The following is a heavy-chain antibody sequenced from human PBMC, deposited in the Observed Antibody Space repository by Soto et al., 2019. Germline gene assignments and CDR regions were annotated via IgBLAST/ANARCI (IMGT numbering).Heavy chain of an antibody. CDR3: AQGSAKVVIVPIGFEY. V-gene: IGHV3-23*01. J-gene: IGHJ4*02. D-gene: IGHD3-22*01. CDR1: GFTFSTYA. Sequence: EVQLLESGGGLVQPGGSLRLSCAASGFTFSTYAMSWVRQAPGKGLEWVSGISGSGGSTYCADSVKGRFTLSRDNFKNKLYLQMNSRRAEDSVFFYCAQGSAKVVIVPIGFEYWGQGTLVTVSS. CDR2: ISGSGGST.